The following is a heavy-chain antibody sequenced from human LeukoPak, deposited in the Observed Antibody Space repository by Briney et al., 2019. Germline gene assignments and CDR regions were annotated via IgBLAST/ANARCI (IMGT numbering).Heavy chain of an antibody. Sequence: GGSLRLSCAASEFTFSRYAMSGVRQAPGKGLEWVSVISGGGGGSTSYADSVKGRFTISRDNSKNTLYLQMNSLRAEDTAVYYCARDQLGEDGYPRSYYFDYWGQGTLVTVSS. CDR3: ARDQLGEDGYPRSYYFDY. D-gene: IGHD5-24*01. CDR1: EFTFSRYA. CDR2: ISGGGGGST. J-gene: IGHJ4*02. V-gene: IGHV3-23*01.